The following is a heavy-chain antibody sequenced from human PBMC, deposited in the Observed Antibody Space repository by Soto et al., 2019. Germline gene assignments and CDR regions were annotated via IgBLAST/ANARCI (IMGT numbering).Heavy chain of an antibody. D-gene: IGHD5-12*01. CDR3: TRGASGYGNFDY. CDR2: INRDGSSI. Sequence: EVQLVESGGGVVQPGGSLRLSCAASGFSFSTWMHCVLQAPGKGLVWLSRINRDGSSINYADSVTGRFIVSRDNAKSTVYIQITSLTVEDTAVYYCTRGASGYGNFDYWGQGVLRTVSS. CDR1: GFSFSTW. V-gene: IGHV3-74*01. J-gene: IGHJ4*02.